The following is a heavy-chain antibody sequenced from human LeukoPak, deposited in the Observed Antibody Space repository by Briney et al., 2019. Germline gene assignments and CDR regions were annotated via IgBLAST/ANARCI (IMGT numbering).Heavy chain of an antibody. CDR1: GGSIRSTSYY. J-gene: IGHJ5*02. V-gene: IGHV4-39*07. CDR3: ARSVYDYVWGSYRYFRP. Sequence: SETLSLTCAVSGGSIRSTSYYWGWIRQPPGKGLEWIGSIYYSGSTYYNPSLKSRVTISVDTSKNQFSLKLSSVTAADTAVYYCARSVYDYVWGSYRYFRPWGQGTLVTVSS. D-gene: IGHD3-16*02. CDR2: IYYSGST.